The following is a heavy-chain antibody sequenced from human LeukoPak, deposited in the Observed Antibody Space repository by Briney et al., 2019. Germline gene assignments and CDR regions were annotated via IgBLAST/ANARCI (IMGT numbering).Heavy chain of an antibody. J-gene: IGHJ4*02. CDR3: AKDPLNTVMVSPTFDY. CDR2: ISGSGDDT. V-gene: IGHV3-23*01. D-gene: IGHD5-18*01. Sequence: GGSLRLSCVVSGLPFSSYAMSWVRQAPGKGLEWVSGISGSGDDTYYAASVKGRFIVSRDTSKNTLYLQMSSLRAEDTAVYYCAKDPLNTVMVSPTFDYWGQGTLVTVSS. CDR1: GLPFSSYA.